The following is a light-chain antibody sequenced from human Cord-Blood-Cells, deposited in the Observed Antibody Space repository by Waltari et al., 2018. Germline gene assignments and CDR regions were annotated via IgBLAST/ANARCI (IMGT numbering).Light chain of an antibody. CDR3: GTWDSSLSAGV. CDR2: DNN. V-gene: IGLV1-51*02. Sequence: QTVLPHPPSLSGPPGQKATVSSSGSSFQAGTNKRSWYQQHPGTAPKLLIYDNNKRPSGIPDRFSGSKSGTSATLSITGLQTGDEADYYCGTWDSSLSAGVFGGGTKLTVL. CDR1: SFQAGTNK. J-gene: IGLJ3*02.